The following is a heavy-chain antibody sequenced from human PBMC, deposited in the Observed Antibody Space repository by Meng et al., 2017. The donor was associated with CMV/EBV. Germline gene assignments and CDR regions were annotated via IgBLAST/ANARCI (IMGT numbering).Heavy chain of an antibody. J-gene: IGHJ5*02. CDR3: ARLGGDIVLMNA. CDR1: GFTFSSYS. Sequence: GGSLRLSCAASGFTFSSYSMNWVRQAPGKGLECVSSISSSSSYIYYADSVKGRFTISRDNAKNSLYLQMNSLRAEDTAVYYCARLGGDIVLMNAWGQGTLVTVSS. CDR2: ISSSSSYI. V-gene: IGHV3-21*01. D-gene: IGHD2-8*01.